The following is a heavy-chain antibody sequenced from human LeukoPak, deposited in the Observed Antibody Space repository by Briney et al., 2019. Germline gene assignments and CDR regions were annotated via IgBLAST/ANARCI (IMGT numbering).Heavy chain of an antibody. Sequence: PGGSLRLSCAASGFTFNDYYMSWIRQAPGKGLEWVSYISSSGNTIYYADSVKGRLTISRDNAKKSLYLQMNSLRAEDTAVYYCARVRYDSSGFYYGARYAFDIWGQGTMVTVSS. V-gene: IGHV3-11*01. CDR1: GFTFNDYY. CDR3: ARVRYDSSGFYYGARYAFDI. J-gene: IGHJ3*02. CDR2: ISSSGNTI. D-gene: IGHD3-22*01.